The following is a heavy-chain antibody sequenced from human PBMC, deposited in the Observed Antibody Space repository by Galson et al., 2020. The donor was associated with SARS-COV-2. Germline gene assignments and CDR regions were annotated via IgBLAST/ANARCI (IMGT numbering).Heavy chain of an antibody. CDR3: ARTVYSAYDHNWFDT. CDR1: GYNFNTYSLTSYW. Sequence: HGESLKISCQTSGYNFNTYSLTSYWISWVRQMPGKGLEWMGRIDPSDSYTTYSPSFEGHVTISLDKSISVAYLHWSTLRASDTAIYYCARTVYSAYDHNWFDTWGQGTTVTVSS. D-gene: IGHD5-12*01. CDR2: IDPSDSYT. V-gene: IGHV5-10-1*01. J-gene: IGHJ5*01.